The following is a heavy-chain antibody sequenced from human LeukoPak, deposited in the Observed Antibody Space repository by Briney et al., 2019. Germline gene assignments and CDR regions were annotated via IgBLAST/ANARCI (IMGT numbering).Heavy chain of an antibody. V-gene: IGHV3-21*01. CDR3: ARPLTGYCSGGSCYGFDY. CDR2: ISSSSSYI. CDR1: GFTFSSYS. D-gene: IGHD2-15*01. Sequence: PGGSLRLSCAASGFTFSSYSMNWVRQAPGKGLEWVSSISSSSSYIYYADSVNGRFTISRDNAKNSLYLQMNSLRAEDTAVYYCARPLTGYCSGGSCYGFDYWGQGTLVTVSS. J-gene: IGHJ4*02.